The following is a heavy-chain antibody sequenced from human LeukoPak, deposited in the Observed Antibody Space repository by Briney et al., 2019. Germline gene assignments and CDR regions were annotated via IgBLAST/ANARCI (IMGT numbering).Heavy chain of an antibody. CDR1: GFTFSSYA. V-gene: IGHV3-30*04. D-gene: IGHD3-10*01. J-gene: IGHJ4*02. Sequence: GGSLRLSCAASGFTFSSYAMHWVRQAPGKGLEWVAVISNDGSNKYYADSVKGRFTISRDNSKNTLYLQMNSLRAEDTAVYYCASVMVREDFDYWGQGTLVTVSS. CDR3: ASVMVREDFDY. CDR2: ISNDGSNK.